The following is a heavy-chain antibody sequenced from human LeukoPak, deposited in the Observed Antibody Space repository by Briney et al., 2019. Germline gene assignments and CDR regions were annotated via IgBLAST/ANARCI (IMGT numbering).Heavy chain of an antibody. CDR2: SSNKANSYTP. V-gene: IGHV3-72*01. D-gene: IGHD3-10*01. J-gene: IGHJ4*02. Sequence: PGGSLRLSCAASGFTFNDHYMDWVRQAPGKGLHWVGRSSNKANSYTPQYAASVTGRFTISRYDSKNSLYRQMNSLKTEDTAVYYCVRERDYYGSGSEDYYFDYWGQGTLVTVSS. CDR3: VRERDYYGSGSEDYYFDY. CDR1: GFTFNDHY.